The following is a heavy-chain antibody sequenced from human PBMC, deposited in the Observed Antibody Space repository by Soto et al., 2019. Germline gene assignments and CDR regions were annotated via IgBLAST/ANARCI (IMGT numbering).Heavy chain of an antibody. J-gene: IGHJ6*02. CDR1: GYSFTSYW. Sequence: LGEALKISWKGSGYSFTSYWISWVRQMPGKGLEWMVRIDPSDSYTNYSPSFQGHVTISAYKSISTAYLQWSSLKASDTAMYYCARHGAARSYYYYGMHXWGQGTTVTVS. CDR3: ARHGAARSYYYYGMHX. D-gene: IGHD6-6*01. CDR2: IDPSDSYT. V-gene: IGHV5-10-1*01.